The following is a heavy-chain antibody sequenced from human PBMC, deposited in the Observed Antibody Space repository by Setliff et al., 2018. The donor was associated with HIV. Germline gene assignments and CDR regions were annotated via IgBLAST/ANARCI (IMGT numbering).Heavy chain of an antibody. V-gene: IGHV4-34*01. CDR3: ARREYSSSSPPFDY. Sequence: SETLSLTCTVYGGSFSDYYWSWIRQPPGKGLEWIGEINHSGTTIYSPSLKSRVTMSVDTSKNQFSLKLSSVTAADTAVYYCARREYSSSSPPFDYWGQGTLVTAPQ. J-gene: IGHJ4*02. CDR2: INHSGTT. D-gene: IGHD6-6*01. CDR1: GGSFSDYY.